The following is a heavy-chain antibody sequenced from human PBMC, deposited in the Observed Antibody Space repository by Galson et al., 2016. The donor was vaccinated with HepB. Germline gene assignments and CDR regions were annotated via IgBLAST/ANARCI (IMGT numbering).Heavy chain of an antibody. CDR3: ARGDYRVTTSGTYFDH. D-gene: IGHD1-1*01. CDR1: GFTFGSHA. Sequence: SLRLSCAASGFTFGSHAMTWIRQGPGKGLEWVSGISGGGGLTHYRHSVRGRFTISRDNSKNSLSLQMNSLRAEDTAVYYCARGDYRVTTSGTYFDHWGQGTLVTVSS. V-gene: IGHV3-23*01. CDR2: ISGGGGLT. J-gene: IGHJ4*02.